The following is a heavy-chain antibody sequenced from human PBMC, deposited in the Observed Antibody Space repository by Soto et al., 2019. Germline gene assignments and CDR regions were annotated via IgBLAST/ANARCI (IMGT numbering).Heavy chain of an antibody. V-gene: IGHV1-18*01. CDR1: GYSFTTYG. Sequence: QVQLVQSGGEVKKPGASVKVSCKTSGYSFTTYGISWVRQAPGQGLEWMGWISAYNGNTNYAQKLQDRVTMTTDTSTSTAYMELRSLRSDDTAVYSCAREGPAPYYAYGMDVWGQGSTVTVSS. J-gene: IGHJ6*02. CDR3: AREGPAPYYAYGMDV. CDR2: ISAYNGNT.